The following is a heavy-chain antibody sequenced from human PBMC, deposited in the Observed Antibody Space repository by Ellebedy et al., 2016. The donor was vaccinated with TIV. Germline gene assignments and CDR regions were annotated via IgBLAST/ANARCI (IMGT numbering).Heavy chain of an antibody. D-gene: IGHD1-1*01. Sequence: GESLKISXAASGFTFRSYWMSWVRQAPGKGLEWVANIKQDGSEEYYVDSLKGRFTISRDNAKNSLFLQMNSLRAEDTAVYYCARINWNGFDPWGQGTLVTVSS. CDR2: IKQDGSEE. CDR3: ARINWNGFDP. J-gene: IGHJ5*02. CDR1: GFTFRSYW. V-gene: IGHV3-7*01.